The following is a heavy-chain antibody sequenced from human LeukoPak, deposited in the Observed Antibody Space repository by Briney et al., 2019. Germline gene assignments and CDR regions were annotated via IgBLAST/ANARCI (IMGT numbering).Heavy chain of an antibody. D-gene: IGHD3-10*02. Sequence: GGSLRLSCAASGFTFSSYEMNWVRQAPGKGLEWVSYISSSGSTIYYADSVKGRFTISRDNAKNSLYLQMNSLRAEDTAVYYCAELGITMIGDVWGKGTTVTISS. CDR2: ISSSGSTI. CDR1: GFTFSSYE. V-gene: IGHV3-48*03. CDR3: AELGITMIGDV. J-gene: IGHJ6*04.